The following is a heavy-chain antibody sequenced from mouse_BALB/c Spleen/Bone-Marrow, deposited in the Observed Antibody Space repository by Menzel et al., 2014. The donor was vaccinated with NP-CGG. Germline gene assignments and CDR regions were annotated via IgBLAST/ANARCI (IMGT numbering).Heavy chain of an antibody. CDR2: ISSGGSYT. J-gene: IGHJ1*01. CDR1: GFTFSSYA. Sequence: EVKLVESGGGLVKPGGSLKLSCAASGFTFSSYAMSWVRQTPEKRLEWVATISSGGSYTYYPDSVKGRFTISRDNAKNALCLQMSSLRSEDTAMYYCARVITWYFDVWGAGTTVTVSS. V-gene: IGHV5-9-1*01. CDR3: ARVITWYFDV. D-gene: IGHD2-4*01.